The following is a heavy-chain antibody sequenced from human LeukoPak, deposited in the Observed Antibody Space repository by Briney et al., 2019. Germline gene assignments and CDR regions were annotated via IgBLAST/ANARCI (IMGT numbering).Heavy chain of an antibody. D-gene: IGHD6-19*01. V-gene: IGHV3-7*01. CDR3: ARPGIAVAGTEDY. Sequence: GGALRLSCVASGFTFISYWTNWVRQAPGKGGEGVANIKQDGSEKHYVDAVQGRFAITRDHDKHLVYLQMNRLRGEDTAVYYCARPGIAVAGTEDYWGQGTLVTVSS. J-gene: IGHJ4*02. CDR2: IKQDGSEK. CDR1: GFTFISYW.